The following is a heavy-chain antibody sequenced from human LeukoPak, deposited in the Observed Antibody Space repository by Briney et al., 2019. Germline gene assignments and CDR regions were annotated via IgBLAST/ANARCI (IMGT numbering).Heavy chain of an antibody. CDR3: TTDKPPDRLLGPFGVVTYYGMDV. J-gene: IGHJ6*02. V-gene: IGHV3-15*01. D-gene: IGHD3-3*01. CDR2: IKSKSDGGTT. Sequence: GGSLRLSCAASGFTLSNGWMTWVRQVPGKGLEWVGRIKSKSDGGTTDYAAPVKGRFTISRDDSKNTLYLQMNSLKTEDTAVYYCTTDKPPDRLLGPFGVVTYYGMDVWGQGTTVTVSS. CDR1: GFTLSNGW.